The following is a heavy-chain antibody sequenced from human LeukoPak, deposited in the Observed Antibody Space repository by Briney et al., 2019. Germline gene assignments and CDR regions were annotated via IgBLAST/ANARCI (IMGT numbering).Heavy chain of an antibody. J-gene: IGHJ4*02. CDR1: GDSISSGGYY. CDR2: IYYSGST. Sequence: SQTLSLTCTVSGDSISSGGYYWSWVRQYPGKGLEWIAYIYYSGSTFYNPSLKSRITLSVDTSNNQFSLKLSSVTAADTAVYYCARLATYYDILTRWGQGTLVTVSS. D-gene: IGHD3-9*01. CDR3: ARLATYYDILTR. V-gene: IGHV4-31*03.